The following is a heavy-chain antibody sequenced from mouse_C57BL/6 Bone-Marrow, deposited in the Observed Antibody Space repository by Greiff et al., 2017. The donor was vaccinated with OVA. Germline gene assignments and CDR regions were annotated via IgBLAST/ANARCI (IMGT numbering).Heavy chain of an antibody. V-gene: IGHV5-6*01. Sequence: EVQGVESGGDLVKPGGSLKLSCAASGFTFSSYGMSWVRQTPDKRLEWVATISSGGSYTYYPDSVKGRFTISRDNAKNTLYLQMSSLKAEDTAMYYCERLEDYFDYWGQGTTLTVSS. J-gene: IGHJ2*01. CDR2: ISSGGSYT. CDR3: ERLEDYFDY. CDR1: GFTFSSYG.